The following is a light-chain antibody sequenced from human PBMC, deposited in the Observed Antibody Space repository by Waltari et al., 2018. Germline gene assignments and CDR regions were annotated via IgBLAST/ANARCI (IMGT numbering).Light chain of an antibody. CDR1: SSDVGGYNY. J-gene: IGLJ2*01. CDR3: SSYRSGTSVI. Sequence: QSALTQPASVSGSPGQSITISCTGTSSDVGGYNYVSWYQHHPGKAPKFIIYEVSNRPSGFSKRFSGAKSGNTASLTIPGLQAEDEADYYCSSYRSGTSVIFGGGTKVTVL. CDR2: EVS. V-gene: IGLV2-14*01.